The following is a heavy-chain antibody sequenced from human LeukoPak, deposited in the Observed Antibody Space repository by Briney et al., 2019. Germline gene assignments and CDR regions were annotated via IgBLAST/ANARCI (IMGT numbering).Heavy chain of an antibody. J-gene: IGHJ3*02. D-gene: IGHD2-15*01. CDR2: IYPGDSDT. CDR3: ASPGVVVVAATPHDAFDI. V-gene: IGHV5-51*01. Sequence: GESLKISGKGSGYSFTSYWIGWVRQMPGKGLEWMGIIYPGDSDTRYSPSFQGQVTISADKSISTAYLQWSSLKASDTAMYYCASPGVVVVAATPHDAFDIWGQGTMVTVSS. CDR1: GYSFTSYW.